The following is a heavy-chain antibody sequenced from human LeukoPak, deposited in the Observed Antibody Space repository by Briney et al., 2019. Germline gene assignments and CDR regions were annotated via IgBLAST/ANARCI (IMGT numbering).Heavy chain of an antibody. J-gene: IGHJ6*02. CDR1: GFTFSSYD. CDR2: IWFDGSNK. V-gene: IGHV3-33*01. D-gene: IGHD3-10*01. CDR3: ARAYEVRGVPYYGMDV. Sequence: GGSLRLSCVASGFTFSSYDMHWVRQAPGKGLEWVAVIWFDGSNKYYADSVKGRFTISRDNSKNMLYLQMNSLRAEETAVYYCARAYEVRGVPYYGMDVWGQGTTVTVSS.